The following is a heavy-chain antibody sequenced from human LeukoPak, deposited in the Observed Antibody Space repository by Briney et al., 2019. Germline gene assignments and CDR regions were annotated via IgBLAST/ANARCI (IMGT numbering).Heavy chain of an antibody. J-gene: IGHJ6*02. CDR3: AGFGESSQFGPDLLRTGMDV. CDR2: IYYSGST. V-gene: IGHV4-39*01. D-gene: IGHD3-10*01. CDR1: GGSISSSSYY. Sequence: PSETLSLTCTVSGGSISSSSYYWGWIRQPPGKGLEWIGSIYYSGSTYYNPSLKSRVTISVDTSKNQFSLKLSSVTAADTAVYYCAGFGESSQFGPDLLRTGMDVWGQGTTVTVSS.